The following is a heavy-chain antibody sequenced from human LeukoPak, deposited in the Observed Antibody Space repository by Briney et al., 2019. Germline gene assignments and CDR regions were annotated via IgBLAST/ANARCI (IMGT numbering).Heavy chain of an antibody. CDR1: GGSFSGYY. Sequence: SETLSLTCAVYGGSFSGYYWSWIRQPPGKGLEWIGEVNHSGSTNYNPSLKSRVTISVDTSKNQFSLKLSSVTAADTAVYYCARGSSWAAFDYWGQGTLVTVSS. J-gene: IGHJ4*02. CDR3: ARGSSWAAFDY. CDR2: VNHSGST. V-gene: IGHV4-34*01. D-gene: IGHD6-13*01.